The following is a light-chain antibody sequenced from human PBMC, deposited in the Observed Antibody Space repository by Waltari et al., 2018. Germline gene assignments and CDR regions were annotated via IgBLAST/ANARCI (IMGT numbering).Light chain of an antibody. CDR1: QSVSRT. Sequence: EIVFTQTPGTLSLYPGERATLSCRASQSVSRTLAWYQQKPGQAPRLLIYGASPRATGIPDRFSGSGSGTDFSLTISRLDPEDFPVYDCQHYVRLPVTFGQGTKVEIK. J-gene: IGKJ1*01. CDR2: GAS. CDR3: QHYVRLPVT. V-gene: IGKV3-20*01.